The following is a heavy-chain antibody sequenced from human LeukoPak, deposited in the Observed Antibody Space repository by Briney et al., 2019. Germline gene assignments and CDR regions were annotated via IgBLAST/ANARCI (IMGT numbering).Heavy chain of an antibody. J-gene: IGHJ4*02. CDR2: INQDGSAT. Sequence: GGSLRLSCAASGFTSSTYWMSWVRQAPGKGLEWVANINQDGSATNYVDSAKGRFIVSRDNAKNSVFLQMSSLRAEDTAVYYCAIAAGWEQAYWGQGTLVTVSS. V-gene: IGHV3-7*01. CDR3: AIAAGWEQAY. D-gene: IGHD1-26*01. CDR1: GFTSSTYW.